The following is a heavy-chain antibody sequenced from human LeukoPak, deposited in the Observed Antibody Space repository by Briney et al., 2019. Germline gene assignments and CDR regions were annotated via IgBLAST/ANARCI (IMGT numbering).Heavy chain of an antibody. CDR3: ARSWAPKDIVVVPAASDAFDI. V-gene: IGHV3-11*01. CDR1: GFTFSDYY. J-gene: IGHJ3*02. D-gene: IGHD2-2*01. Sequence: GGSLRLSCAASGFTFSDYYMSWIRQAPGKGLEWVSYISSSGSTIYYADSVKGRFTISRDNAKNSLYLQMNSLRAEDTAVYYCARSWAPKDIVVVPAASDAFDIWGQGTMVTVSS. CDR2: ISSSGSTI.